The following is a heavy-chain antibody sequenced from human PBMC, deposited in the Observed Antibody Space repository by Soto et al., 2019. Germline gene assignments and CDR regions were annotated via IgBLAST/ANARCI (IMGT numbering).Heavy chain of an antibody. J-gene: IGHJ5*02. V-gene: IGHV4-34*01. CDR2: ISHSGST. CDR3: ARNGDCTRPGCIVGWFDP. CDR1: GASLGGYF. Sequence: SADPSLNCDVSGASLGGYFGSWIRQPPGKGLEWIGEISHSGSTDYNPSLKSRLTISIDASKNQFSLKLSSVTAADTAVYYCARNGDCTRPGCIVGWFDPWGPGTLVTVSS. D-gene: IGHD2-8*01.